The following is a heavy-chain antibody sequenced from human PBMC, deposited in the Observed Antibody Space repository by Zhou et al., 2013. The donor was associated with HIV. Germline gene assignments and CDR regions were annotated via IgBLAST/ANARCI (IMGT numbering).Heavy chain of an antibody. V-gene: IGHV1-24*01. Sequence: QVYLVQSGSEVKKPGASVTVSCKVHGYTLSELPIHWSRESPGKGFEWMAYHDPKDDDVIYAQKFKGRITMSEDPSTDTAYMELSGLTTDDTATYHCTLDRLLERRLGNSFAIWGQGSVVYVS. CDR1: GYTLSELP. CDR2: HDPKDDDV. CDR3: TLDRLLERRLGNSFAI. D-gene: IGHD3-16*01. J-gene: IGHJ1*01.